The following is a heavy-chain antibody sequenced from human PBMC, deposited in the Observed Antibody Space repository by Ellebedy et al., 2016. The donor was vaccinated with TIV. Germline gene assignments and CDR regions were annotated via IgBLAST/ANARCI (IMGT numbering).Heavy chain of an antibody. CDR3: ARDHYGSLDV. D-gene: IGHD3-10*01. V-gene: IGHV4-61*08. CDR2: KYTSGTS. Sequence: SETLSLXXSVSGGSVSSAGFQWSWIRQPPGKGLEWIGLKYTSGTSTYDPSLNSRATISVDTSRNQFSLRLTSLTAADTAVYYCARDHYGSLDVWGKGITVTVSS. CDR1: GGSVSSAGFQ. J-gene: IGHJ6*04.